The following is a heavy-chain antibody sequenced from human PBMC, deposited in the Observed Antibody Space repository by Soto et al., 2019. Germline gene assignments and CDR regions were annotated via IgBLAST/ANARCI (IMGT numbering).Heavy chain of an antibody. V-gene: IGHV3-23*01. CDR2: ISGSGGST. J-gene: IGHJ4*02. D-gene: IGHD3-22*01. Sequence: GGSLRLSCAASGFTFSSYAMSWVRQAPGKGLEWVSAISGSGGSTYYADSVKGRFTISRDNSKNTLYLQMNSLRAEDTAVYYCVKEGATMIVVVIGSFDYWGQGTLVTVSS. CDR3: VKEGATMIVVVIGSFDY. CDR1: GFTFSSYA.